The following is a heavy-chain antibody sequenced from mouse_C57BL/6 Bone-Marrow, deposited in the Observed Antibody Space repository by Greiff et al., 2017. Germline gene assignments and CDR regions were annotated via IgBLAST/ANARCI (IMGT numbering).Heavy chain of an antibody. J-gene: IGHJ4*01. V-gene: IGHV1-9*01. CDR2: ILPGSGST. CDR1: GYTFSSYW. D-gene: IGHD2-4*01. Sequence: VQLQQSGAELMKPGASVKISCKATGYTFSSYWIEWVKQRPGHGLEWIGEILPGSGSTNYNEKFKGKATFTADTSSNTAYMQLSSLTSEDSAVYYCARGELITTGYYAMDDWGQGTSVTVSS. CDR3: ARGELITTGYYAMDD.